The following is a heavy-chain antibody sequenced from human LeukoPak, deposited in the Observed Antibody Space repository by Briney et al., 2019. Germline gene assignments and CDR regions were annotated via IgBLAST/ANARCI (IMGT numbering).Heavy chain of an antibody. CDR1: GFTFSSYE. J-gene: IGHJ4*02. V-gene: IGHV3-23*01. Sequence: QAGGSLRLSRAASGFTFSSYEMNWVRQAPGKGLKWVSVISSSGGTTYYADSVKGRFTISRDNSKNTPYLQMNSLRAEDTAVYYCAKEPGSYPRLFDYWGQGTQVTVSS. D-gene: IGHD5-18*01. CDR2: ISSSGGTT. CDR3: AKEPGSYPRLFDY.